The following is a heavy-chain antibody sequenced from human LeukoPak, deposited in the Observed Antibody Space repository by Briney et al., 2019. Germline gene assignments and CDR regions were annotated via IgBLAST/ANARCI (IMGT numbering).Heavy chain of an antibody. CDR1: GGTFSSYA. CDR3: ARHPLPGDSSGYYYFDY. Sequence: GASVKVSCKASGGTFSSYAISWVRQAPGQGLEWMGGIIPIFGTANYAQKFQGRATITADESTSTAYMELSSLRSEDTAVYYCARHPLPGDSSGYYYFDYWGQGTLVTVSS. J-gene: IGHJ4*02. V-gene: IGHV1-69*13. CDR2: IIPIFGTA. D-gene: IGHD3-22*01.